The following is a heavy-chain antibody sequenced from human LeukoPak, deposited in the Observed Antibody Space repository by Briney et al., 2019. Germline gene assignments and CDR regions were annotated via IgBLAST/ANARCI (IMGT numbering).Heavy chain of an antibody. CDR1: GFTFSSYG. V-gene: IGHV3-30*18. CDR3: ANGQWLTTGFEY. J-gene: IGHJ4*02. CDR2: ISYDGSNK. D-gene: IGHD6-19*01. Sequence: GRSLRLSCAASGFTFSSYGMHWVRQAPGKGLEWVAVISYDGSNKFYADSVKGRFTISRDNSKNTLYLQMNSLRAEDTAVYYCANGQWLTTGFEYWGQGTLVTVSS.